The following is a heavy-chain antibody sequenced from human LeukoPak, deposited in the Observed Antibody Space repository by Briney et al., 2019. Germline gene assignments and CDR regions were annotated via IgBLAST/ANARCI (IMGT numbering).Heavy chain of an antibody. CDR1: GSTFSSYE. CDR2: ISTSGSTI. V-gene: IGHV3-48*03. J-gene: IGHJ4*02. D-gene: IGHD3-10*01. CDR3: ARTPEYYYGSGSYSGYFDF. Sequence: GGSLRLSCAASGSTFSSYEMSWVRQAPRKGLEWVSYISTSGSTIHYADSVKGRFTISRDNAKNSLYLQMNSLRAEDTAVYYCARTPEYYYGSGSYSGYFDFWGQGTLVTVSS.